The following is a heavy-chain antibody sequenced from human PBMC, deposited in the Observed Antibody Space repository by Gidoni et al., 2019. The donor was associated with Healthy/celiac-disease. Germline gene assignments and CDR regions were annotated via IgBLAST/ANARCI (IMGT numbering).Heavy chain of an antibody. CDR3: ARGSRGYSGYDLKFYYYYYYGMDV. CDR2: IIPIFGTA. CDR1: GGTFSSYA. D-gene: IGHD5-12*01. J-gene: IGHJ6*02. V-gene: IGHV1-69*01. Sequence: QVQLVQSGAAVKKPGSSVKVSCKASGGTFSSYAISLVRQSPGQGLEWMGGIIPIFGTANYAQKFQGRVTITADESTSTAYMELSSLRSEDTAVYYCARGSRGYSGYDLKFYYYYYYGMDVWGQGTTVTVSS.